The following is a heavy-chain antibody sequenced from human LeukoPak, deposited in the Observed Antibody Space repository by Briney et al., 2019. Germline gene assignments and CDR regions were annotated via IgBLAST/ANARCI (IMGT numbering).Heavy chain of an antibody. D-gene: IGHD3-10*01. CDR1: GFSFSTYS. J-gene: IGHJ3*02. CDR3: ARGSAITVVRGLIGGAFDI. V-gene: IGHV3-21*06. CDR2: ISTSGSYT. Sequence: GGSLRLSCDASGFSFSTYSMTWLRQAPGKGLEWVSSISTSGSYTYHAGSVKGRFTISRDNGKNSLFLQMNSLRAEDTAVYYCARGSAITVVRGLIGGAFDIWGQGTMVAVSS.